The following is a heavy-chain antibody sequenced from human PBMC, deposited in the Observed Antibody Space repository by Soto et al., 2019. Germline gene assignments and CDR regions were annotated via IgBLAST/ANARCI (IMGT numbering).Heavy chain of an antibody. Sequence: GGSLRLSCAASGFTFSSYAMSWVRQAPGKGLEWVSAISGSGGSTYYADSVKGRFTISRDNSKNTLYLQMNSLRAEDTAVYYCAKDRSNYDILTSFDYWGQGTLVTVSS. CDR2: ISGSGGST. J-gene: IGHJ4*02. CDR1: GFTFSSYA. CDR3: AKDRSNYDILTSFDY. V-gene: IGHV3-23*01. D-gene: IGHD3-9*01.